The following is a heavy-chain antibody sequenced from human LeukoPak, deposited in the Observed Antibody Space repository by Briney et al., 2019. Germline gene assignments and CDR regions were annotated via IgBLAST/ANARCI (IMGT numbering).Heavy chain of an antibody. J-gene: IGHJ4*02. CDR1: GFTFSNYG. Sequence: GGSLRLSCAASGFTFSNYGMSWVRQAPGKGLEWVSAISGSGDSTYYADSVKGRFTISRDNSKNTLYLQMNSLRAEDTAVYYCAKDRGIISDYWGQGPLVTVS. D-gene: IGHD3-10*01. CDR3: AKDRGIISDY. CDR2: ISGSGDST. V-gene: IGHV3-23*01.